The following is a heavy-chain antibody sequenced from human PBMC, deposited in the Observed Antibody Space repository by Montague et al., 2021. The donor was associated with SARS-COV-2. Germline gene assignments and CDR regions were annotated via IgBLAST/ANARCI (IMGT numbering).Heavy chain of an antibody. D-gene: IGHD2-8*01. CDR3: ARANGYYFDY. V-gene: IGHV4-34*01. CDR2: INNSGST. Sequence: SETLSLTCAVYGGSFNGYYWSWIRQPPGKGLEWIGEINNSGSTNYNPSLKSRVTISVDTSKNQFSLKLSSVTAADTAVYYCARANGYYFDYWGQGTLVTVSS. J-gene: IGHJ4*02. CDR1: GGSFNGYY.